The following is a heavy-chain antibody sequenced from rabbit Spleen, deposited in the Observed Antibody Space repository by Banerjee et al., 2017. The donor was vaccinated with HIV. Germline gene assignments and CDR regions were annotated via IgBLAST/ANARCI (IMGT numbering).Heavy chain of an antibody. V-gene: IGHV1S7*01. CDR2: IDPVFGST. CDR1: GFDFSSYY. CDR3: VRVYAGYAGYGYALNL. J-gene: IGHJ4*01. D-gene: IGHD6-1*01. Sequence: QLKESGGGLVQPGGSLKLSCKASGFDFSSYYMSWVRQAPGKGLEWIGYIDPVFGSTYYASWVNGRFTISSHNAQNTLYLQLNSLTAADTATYFCVRVYAGYAGYGYALNLWGPGTLVTVS.